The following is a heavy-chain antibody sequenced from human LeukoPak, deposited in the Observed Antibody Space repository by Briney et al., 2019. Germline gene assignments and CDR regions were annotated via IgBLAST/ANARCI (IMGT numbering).Heavy chain of an antibody. CDR3: AKDPSFEYSSSSDSFDY. V-gene: IGHV3-23*01. CDR2: ISGSGGST. CDR1: GFTFSSYA. J-gene: IGHJ4*02. D-gene: IGHD6-6*01. Sequence: PGGSLRLSCAASGFTFSSYAMSWVRQAPGKGLEWVSAISGSGGSTYYADSVKGRFTISGDNSKNTLYLQMNSLRAEDTAVYYCAKDPSFEYSSSSDSFDYWGQGTLVTVSS.